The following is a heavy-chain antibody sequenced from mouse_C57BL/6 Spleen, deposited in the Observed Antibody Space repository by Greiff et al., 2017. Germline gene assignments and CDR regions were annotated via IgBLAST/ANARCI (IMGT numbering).Heavy chain of an antibody. CDR1: GYTFTSYG. J-gene: IGHJ4*01. Sequence: VQLQQSGAELARPGASVKLSCKASGYTFTSYGISWVKQRTGQGLEWIGAIYPRSGNTYYNEKFKGKDTLTADKSASTAYMELRSLTSEDSAVYFCARYYGKYYAMDYWGQGTSVTVSS. CDR2: IYPRSGNT. D-gene: IGHD2-1*01. CDR3: ARYYGKYYAMDY. V-gene: IGHV1-81*01.